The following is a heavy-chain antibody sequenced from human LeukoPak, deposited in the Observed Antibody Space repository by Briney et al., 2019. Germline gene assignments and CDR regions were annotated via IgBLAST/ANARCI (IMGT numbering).Heavy chain of an antibody. V-gene: IGHV4-59*08. CDR1: DDSISRFY. J-gene: IGHJ4*02. CDR2: VYYTGSS. D-gene: IGHD6-6*01. CDR3: ARRVWSSSSGFDD. Sequence: SETLSLTCTVADDSISRFYWSWIRQPPGKGLEWIGSVYYTGSSEYNPSLKSRVTISVDTSKNEVSLKLSSVTAADMAVYYCARRVWSSSSGFDDWGQGTLVTVSS.